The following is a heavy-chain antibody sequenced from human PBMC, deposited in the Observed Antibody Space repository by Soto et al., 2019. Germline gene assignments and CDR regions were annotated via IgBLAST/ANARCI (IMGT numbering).Heavy chain of an antibody. V-gene: IGHV4-30-4*01. CDR2: IYYSGST. CDR3: ASLYGSGSYGYYYSGMDV. D-gene: IGHD3-10*01. J-gene: IGHJ6*02. Sequence: PSETLSLTCTVSGGSISSGDYYWSWIRQPPGKGLEWIGYIYYSGSTYYNPSLKSRVTISVDTSKNQFSLKLSSVTAADTAVYYCASLYGSGSYGYYYSGMDVWGQGTTVT. CDR1: GGSISSGDYY.